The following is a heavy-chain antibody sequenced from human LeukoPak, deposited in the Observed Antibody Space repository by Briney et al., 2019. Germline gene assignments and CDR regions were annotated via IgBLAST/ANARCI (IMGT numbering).Heavy chain of an antibody. Sequence: GRSLRLSCAASGFTFSSYGMHWVRQAPGKGLQWVALISHDGSNKYYADSVRGRFTISRDNSKNTLYLQMNSLRAEDTAVYYCAKDFATYSSSSGVLDYWGQGTLVTVSS. J-gene: IGHJ4*02. V-gene: IGHV3-30*18. CDR1: GFTFSSYG. CDR3: AKDFATYSSSSGVLDY. D-gene: IGHD6-6*01. CDR2: ISHDGSNK.